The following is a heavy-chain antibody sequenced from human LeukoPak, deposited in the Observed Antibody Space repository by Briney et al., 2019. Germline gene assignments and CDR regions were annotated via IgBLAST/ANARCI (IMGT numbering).Heavy chain of an antibody. Sequence: GGSLRLSCEASGFTFSSYWMHWVRQVPGRGLMWVSRINADGSDTTYADSVEGRFTISRDNAKNSLYLQMNSLRAEDTAVYYCARDSVVAAFDIWGQGTMVTVSS. D-gene: IGHD5-12*01. CDR1: GFTFSSYW. J-gene: IGHJ3*02. V-gene: IGHV3-74*03. CDR3: ARDSVVAAFDI. CDR2: INADGSDT.